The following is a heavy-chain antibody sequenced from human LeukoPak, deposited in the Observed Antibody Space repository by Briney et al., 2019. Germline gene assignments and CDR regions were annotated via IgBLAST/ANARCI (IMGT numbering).Heavy chain of an antibody. CDR2: IKQDGSEK. CDR1: GFTFSDYY. V-gene: IGHV3-7*04. D-gene: IGHD6-13*01. Sequence: PGGSLRLSCAASGFTFSDYYMSWIRQAPGKGLEWAANIKQDGSEKYYVDSVKGRFTISRDNAKNSLYLQMNSLRAEDTAVYYCARGTIAAAGYYYFDYWGQGTQVTVSS. CDR3: ARGTIAAAGYYYFDY. J-gene: IGHJ4*02.